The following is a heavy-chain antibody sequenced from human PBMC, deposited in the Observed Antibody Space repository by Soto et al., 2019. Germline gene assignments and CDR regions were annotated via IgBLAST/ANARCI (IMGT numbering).Heavy chain of an antibody. J-gene: IGHJ6*02. V-gene: IGHV3-30-3*01. CDR3: AREGGQKDLWYTYYYYGMDV. D-gene: IGHD3-10*01. Sequence: GGSLRLSWAASGFTFSSYAMHWVRQAPGKGLEWVAVISYDGSNKYYADSVKGRFTISRDNSKNTLYLQMNSLRAEDTAVYYCAREGGQKDLWYTYYYYGMDVWGQGTTVTVSS. CDR1: GFTFSSYA. CDR2: ISYDGSNK.